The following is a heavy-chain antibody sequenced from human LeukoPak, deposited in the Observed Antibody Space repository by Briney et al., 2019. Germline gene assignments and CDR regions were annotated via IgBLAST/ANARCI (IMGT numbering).Heavy chain of an antibody. D-gene: IGHD5-12*01. CDR3: AKGGGYEAQYYYYYMDV. J-gene: IGHJ6*03. Sequence: GGSLRLSCAASGFTFSSYSMNWVRQAPGKGLEWVSSISSSSSYIYYADSVKGRFTISIDNAKNSLYLQMNSLRAEDTAVYYCAKGGGYEAQYYYYYMDVWGKGTTVTVSS. CDR1: GFTFSSYS. V-gene: IGHV3-21*01. CDR2: ISSSSSYI.